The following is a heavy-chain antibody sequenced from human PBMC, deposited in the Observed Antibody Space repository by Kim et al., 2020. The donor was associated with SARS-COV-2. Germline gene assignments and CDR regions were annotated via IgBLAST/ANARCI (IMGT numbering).Heavy chain of an antibody. Sequence: QKVQGRVTSTRDTAASTAYMELSSLRAEDTAVYYCAKLVYYGAGPYGMDVWGQGTTVTVSS. CDR3: AKLVYYGAGPYGMDV. V-gene: IGHV1-3*01. J-gene: IGHJ6*02. D-gene: IGHD3-10*01.